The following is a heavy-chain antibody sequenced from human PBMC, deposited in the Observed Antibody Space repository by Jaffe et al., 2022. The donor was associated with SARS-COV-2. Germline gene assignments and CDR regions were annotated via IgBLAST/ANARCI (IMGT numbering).Heavy chain of an antibody. CDR3: ARHVVRSGWTTPFDY. D-gene: IGHD6-19*01. J-gene: IGHJ4*02. Sequence: QVQLQQSGPGLVKPSQTLSLTCAISGDSVSSNSAAWNWLRQSPSRGLEWLGRTYYRSMWYNDYALSVKSRITINPDTSKNQFSLQLNSVTPDDTAVYYCARHVVRSGWTTPFDYWGQGTLVTVSS. CDR2: TYYRSMWYN. V-gene: IGHV6-1*01. CDR1: GDSVSSNSAA.